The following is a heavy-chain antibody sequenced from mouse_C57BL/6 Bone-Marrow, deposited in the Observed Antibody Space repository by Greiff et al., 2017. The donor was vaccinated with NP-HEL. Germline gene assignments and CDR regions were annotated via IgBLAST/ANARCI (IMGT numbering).Heavy chain of an antibody. CDR1: GFTFSSYG. V-gene: IGHV5-6*01. J-gene: IGHJ3*01. CDR2: ISSCGSYT. CDR3: ASPSDSAVAGFAY. Sequence: EVKLVESGGDLVKPGGSLKLSCAASGFTFSSYGMSWVRQTPDKRLEWVATISSCGSYTYYPDSVKGRFTISRDNAKNTLYMQMSSLKSEDTAMYYCASPSDSAVAGFAYWGQGNLVTVSA. D-gene: IGHD2-4*01.